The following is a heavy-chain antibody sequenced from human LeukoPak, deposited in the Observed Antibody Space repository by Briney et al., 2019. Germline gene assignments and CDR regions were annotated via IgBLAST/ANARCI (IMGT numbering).Heavy chain of an antibody. V-gene: IGHV3-11*04. CDR1: GFTFSDYY. CDR2: ISTSGTTM. Sequence: SGGSLKLSCAASGFTFSDYYMSWIRQAPGKGLEWVSYISTSGTTMYYADSVKDRFTISRDNAKNSLYLQMNSLRAEDTAVYYCAKLHGYNFDYWGQGTLVTVSS. CDR3: AKLHGYNFDY. D-gene: IGHD5-24*01. J-gene: IGHJ4*02.